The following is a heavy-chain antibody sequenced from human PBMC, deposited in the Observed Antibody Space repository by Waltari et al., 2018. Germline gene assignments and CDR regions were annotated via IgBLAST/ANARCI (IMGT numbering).Heavy chain of an antibody. CDR1: GGSISSYY. Sequence: QVQLQESGPGLVKPSETLSLPCTVSGGSISSYYWSWIRQPPGKGLEWIGYIYYSGSTNYNPSLKSRVTISVDTSKNQFSLKLSSVTAADTAVYYCARAKRSIDAFDIWGQGTMVTVSS. CDR2: IYYSGST. CDR3: ARAKRSIDAFDI. J-gene: IGHJ3*02. V-gene: IGHV4-59*01.